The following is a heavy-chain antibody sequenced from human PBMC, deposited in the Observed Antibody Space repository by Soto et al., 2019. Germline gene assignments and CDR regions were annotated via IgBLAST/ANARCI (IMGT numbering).Heavy chain of an antibody. Sequence: ASVKVSCKASGYTFTSYAMHWVRQAPGQRLEWMGWINAGNGNTKYSQKFQGRVTITRDTSASTAYMELSSLRSEDTAVYYCASPIAYCGGDCYDYYYYGMDVWGQGTTVTVSS. D-gene: IGHD2-21*02. CDR3: ASPIAYCGGDCYDYYYYGMDV. V-gene: IGHV1-3*01. J-gene: IGHJ6*02. CDR2: INAGNGNT. CDR1: GYTFTSYA.